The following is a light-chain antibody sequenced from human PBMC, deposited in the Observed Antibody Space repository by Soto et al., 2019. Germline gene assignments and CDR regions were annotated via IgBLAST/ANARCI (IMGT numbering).Light chain of an antibody. CDR1: QNISGY. CDR3: QQYETFSGT. J-gene: IGKJ1*01. CDR2: ATS. V-gene: IGKV1-39*01. Sequence: DIEMTQSPSSLSASVGDRVTITCRTIQNISGYLNWYQQRPGKAPKLLIYATSSLQSGVPSRFSGSGSGTDFALTIASLQPDDFATYYCQQYETFSGTFGQGTKVDIK.